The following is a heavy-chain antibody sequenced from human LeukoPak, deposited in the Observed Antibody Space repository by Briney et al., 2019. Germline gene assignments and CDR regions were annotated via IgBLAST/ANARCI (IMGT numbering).Heavy chain of an antibody. CDR3: ARLVATSIYYGMDV. Sequence: EASVKVSCKASGYTFTGYYMHWVRQAPGQGLEWMGWINPNSGGTNYAQKFQGRVTMTRDTSISTAYMELSRLRSDDTAVYYCARLVATSIYYGMDVWGQGTTVTVSS. D-gene: IGHD5-12*01. CDR1: GYTFTGYY. V-gene: IGHV1-2*02. J-gene: IGHJ6*02. CDR2: INPNSGGT.